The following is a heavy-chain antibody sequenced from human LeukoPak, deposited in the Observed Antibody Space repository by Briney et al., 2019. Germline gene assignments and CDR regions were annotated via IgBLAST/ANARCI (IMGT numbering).Heavy chain of an antibody. Sequence: PGGSLRLSCAASGFTFSSYAMSWVRQAPGKGLEWVSAISGSGSSTYSADSVKGRFTISRDNSKNTLYLQINSLRAEDTAVYYCAKSISSGWYSFDYWGQGTLVTVSS. CDR3: AKSISSGWYSFDY. D-gene: IGHD6-19*01. J-gene: IGHJ4*02. V-gene: IGHV3-23*01. CDR2: ISGSGSST. CDR1: GFTFSSYA.